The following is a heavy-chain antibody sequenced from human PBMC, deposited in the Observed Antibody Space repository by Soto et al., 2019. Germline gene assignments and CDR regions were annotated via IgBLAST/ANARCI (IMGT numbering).Heavy chain of an antibody. CDR1: GGSISSYY. D-gene: IGHD3-3*01. Sequence: ETLSLTCTVSGGSISSYYWSWIRQPPGKGLEWIGYIYYSGSTNYNPSLKSRVTISVDTSKNQFSLKLSSVTAADTAVYYCARDRDDFYGMDVWGQGTTVTVSS. J-gene: IGHJ6*02. V-gene: IGHV4-59*01. CDR3: ARDRDDFYGMDV. CDR2: IYYSGST.